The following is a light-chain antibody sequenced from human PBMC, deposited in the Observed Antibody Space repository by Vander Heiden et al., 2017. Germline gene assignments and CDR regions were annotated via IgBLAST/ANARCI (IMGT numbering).Light chain of an antibody. J-gene: IGKJ3*01. CDR1: QGISNW. V-gene: IGKV1-5*03. Sequence: DIQMTQSPSTLSASVGDRVTITCRASQGISNWLAWYQQKPGKAPTLLIYKASTLETGVPLRFSGSGSGTEFTLTISSLQPDDFATYYCQQYDTKGSTFGPGTKVDIK. CDR2: KAS. CDR3: QQYDTKGST.